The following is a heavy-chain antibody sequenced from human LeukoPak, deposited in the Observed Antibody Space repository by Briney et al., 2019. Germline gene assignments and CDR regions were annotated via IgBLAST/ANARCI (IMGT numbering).Heavy chain of an antibody. CDR1: GGSISSYY. V-gene: IGHV4-59*12. CDR2: IYYSGST. Sequence: SETLSLTCTVSGGSISSYYWSWIRQPPGKGLEWIGYIYYSGSTNYNPSLKSRVTISVDTSKNQFSLKLSSVTAADTAVYYCAREEAYGSSSWYWFDPWGQGTLVTVSS. CDR3: AREEAYGSSSWYWFDP. D-gene: IGHD6-13*01. J-gene: IGHJ5*02.